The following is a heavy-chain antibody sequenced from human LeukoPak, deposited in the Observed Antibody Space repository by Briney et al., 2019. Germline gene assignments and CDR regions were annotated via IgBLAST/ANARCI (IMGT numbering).Heavy chain of an antibody. CDR1: GFTFSSHD. CDR2: IKPDGSEK. V-gene: IGHV3-7*01. D-gene: IGHD3-10*01. Sequence: PGGSLRLSCSASGFTFSSHDMHWVRQAPGKGLEWVANIKPDGSEKYYVDSVKGRFTISRDNAKNSLYLQMNSLRAEDTAVYYCARVYYYTSGSRWGDYFDYWGQGTLVTVSS. J-gene: IGHJ4*02. CDR3: ARVYYYTSGSRWGDYFDY.